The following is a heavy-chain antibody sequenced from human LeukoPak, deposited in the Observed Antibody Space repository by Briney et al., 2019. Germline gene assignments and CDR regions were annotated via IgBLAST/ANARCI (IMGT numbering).Heavy chain of an antibody. Sequence: WASVKVSCKASGYTFTSYDINWVRQATGQGLEWMGWMNPNSGNTGYAQKFQVRVTMTRDTSISTAYMELSRLRSDDTAVYYCARAGGLVWFGEAGRYYMDVWGKGTTVTISS. CDR1: GYTFTSYD. V-gene: IGHV1-8*02. J-gene: IGHJ6*03. CDR3: ARAGGLVWFGEAGRYYMDV. CDR2: MNPNSGNT. D-gene: IGHD3-10*01.